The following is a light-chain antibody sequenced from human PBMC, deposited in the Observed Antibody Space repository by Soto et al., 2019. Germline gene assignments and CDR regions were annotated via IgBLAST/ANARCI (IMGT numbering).Light chain of an antibody. CDR2: CAS. V-gene: IGKV3-20*01. CDR1: QSVSRSY. J-gene: IGKJ5*01. Sequence: EIVLTQYTGTLSLSPGERSTLSCRASQSVSRSYLAWYQQKPGQAPRLLIYCASSRATGIPDRFNGSGAWTDFTLTISRLEPEDFAVYYCQQYGSSLLITFGQGTRLEIK. CDR3: QQYGSSLLIT.